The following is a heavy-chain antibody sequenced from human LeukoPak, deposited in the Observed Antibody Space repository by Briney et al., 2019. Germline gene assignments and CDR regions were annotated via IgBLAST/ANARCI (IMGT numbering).Heavy chain of an antibody. J-gene: IGHJ4*02. CDR3: ARDLSRDGYNFGY. Sequence: ASVKDSCKASGGTFSSYAISWVRQAPGQGLEWMGGIIPIFGTANYAQKFQGRVTITADESTSTAYMELSSLRSEDTAVYYCARDLSRDGYNFGYWGQGTLVTVSS. V-gene: IGHV1-69*13. CDR1: GGTFSSYA. D-gene: IGHD5-24*01. CDR2: IIPIFGTA.